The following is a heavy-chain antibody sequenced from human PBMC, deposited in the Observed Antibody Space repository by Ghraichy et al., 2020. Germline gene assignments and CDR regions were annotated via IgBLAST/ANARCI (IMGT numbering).Heavy chain of an antibody. CDR2: IYYSGST. J-gene: IGHJ6*02. V-gene: IGHV4-59*08. CDR3: ARMGRSVVPAADYYYGMDV. CDR1: GGSISSYY. Sequence: SQTLSLTCTVSGGSISSYYWSWIRQPPGKGLEWIGYIYYSGSTNYNPSLKSRVTISVDTSKNQFSLKLSSVTAADTAVYYCARMGRSVVPAADYYYGMDVWGQGTTVTVSS. D-gene: IGHD2-2*01.